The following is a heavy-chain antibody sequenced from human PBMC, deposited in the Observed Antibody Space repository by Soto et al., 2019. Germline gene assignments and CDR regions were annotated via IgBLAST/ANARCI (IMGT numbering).Heavy chain of an antibody. CDR2: ISSSSSYI. CDR1: GFTFSSYS. Sequence: GGSLRLSCAASGFTFSSYSMNWVRQAPGKGLEWVSSISSSSSYIYYADSVKGRFTISRDNAKNSLYLQMNSLRAEDTAVYYCARDHKLVSLGIRDPAGNWFDPWGQGTLVTVSS. D-gene: IGHD6-13*01. V-gene: IGHV3-21*01. J-gene: IGHJ5*02. CDR3: ARDHKLVSLGIRDPAGNWFDP.